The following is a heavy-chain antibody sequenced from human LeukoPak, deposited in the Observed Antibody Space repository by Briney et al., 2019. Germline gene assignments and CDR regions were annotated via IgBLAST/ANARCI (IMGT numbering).Heavy chain of an antibody. CDR3: ARGGAVAGTDY. CDR2: INHSGST. V-gene: IGHV4-34*01. Sequence: GSLRLSCAASGFTFSNAWVSWVRQAPGKGLEWIGEINHSGSTNYNPSLKSRVTISVDTSKNQFSLKLSSVTAADTAVYYCARGGAVAGTDYWGQGTLVTVSS. D-gene: IGHD6-19*01. CDR1: GFTFSNAW. J-gene: IGHJ4*02.